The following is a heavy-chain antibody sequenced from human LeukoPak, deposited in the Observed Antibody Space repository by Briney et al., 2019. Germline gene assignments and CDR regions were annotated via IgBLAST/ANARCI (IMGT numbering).Heavy chain of an antibody. V-gene: IGHV3-33*06. CDR2: IWYEGSKK. CDR3: AKGPADYYYYYYMDV. J-gene: IGHJ6*03. Sequence: PGGSLRLSCAASGFTFSSLGMHWVRQAPGKGLEWVALIWYEGSKKYYADSVKGRFTISRDNSKNTLYLQMNSLGAEDTAVYYCAKGPADYYYYYYMDVWGTGTTVTVSS. CDR1: GFTFSSLG.